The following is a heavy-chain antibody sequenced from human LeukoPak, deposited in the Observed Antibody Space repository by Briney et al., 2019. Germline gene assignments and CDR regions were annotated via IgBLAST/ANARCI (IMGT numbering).Heavy chain of an antibody. D-gene: IGHD2-2*01. CDR2: INHSGST. Sequence: SETLSLTCAVYGGSFSGYYWSWIRQPPGKGLEWIGEINHSGSTNYNPSLKSRVTIPVDTSKNQFSLKLSSVTAADTAVCYCAIHIVVVPAAKKKNWFDPWGQGTLVTVSS. J-gene: IGHJ5*02. CDR3: AIHIVVVPAAKKKNWFDP. CDR1: GGSFSGYY. V-gene: IGHV4-34*01.